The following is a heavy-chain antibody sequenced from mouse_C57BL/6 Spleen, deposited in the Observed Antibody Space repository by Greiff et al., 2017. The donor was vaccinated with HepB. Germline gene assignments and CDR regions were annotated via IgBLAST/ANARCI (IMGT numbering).Heavy chain of an antibody. D-gene: IGHD2-3*01. CDR2: IDPSDSET. CDR3: ARDGPSSMDY. CDR1: GYTFTSYW. J-gene: IGHJ4*01. Sequence: VQLQQPGAELVRPGSSVKLSCKASGYTFTSYWMHWVKQRPIQGLEWIGNIDPSDSETHYNQKFKDKATLTVDKSSSTAYMQLSSLTPEDSAVYYCARDGPSSMDYWGQGTSVTVSS. V-gene: IGHV1-52*01.